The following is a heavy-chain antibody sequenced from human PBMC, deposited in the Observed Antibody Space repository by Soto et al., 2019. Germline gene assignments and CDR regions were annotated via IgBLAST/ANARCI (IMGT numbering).Heavy chain of an antibody. CDR2: IYYSGST. CDR3: ARYGSGSSVWFDP. Sequence: SETLSLTCTVTGGSISSYYWSWIRQPPGKGLEWIGYIYYSGSTNYNPSLKSRVTISVDTSKNQFSLKLSSVTAADTAVYYCARYGSGSSVWFDPWGQGTLVTVS. V-gene: IGHV4-59*01. D-gene: IGHD3-10*01. J-gene: IGHJ5*02. CDR1: GGSISSYY.